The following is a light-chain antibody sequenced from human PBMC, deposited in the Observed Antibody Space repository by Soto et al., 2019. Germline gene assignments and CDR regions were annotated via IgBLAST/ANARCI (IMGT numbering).Light chain of an antibody. Sequence: QLVLTQSPSVSGAPRQRVTISCSGSSSNIESNAVNWYQQIPGKAPKLLIFYDDLLPSGVSDRFSGSKSGTTASLAISGLQSEDEADYFCAAWDDDLKGWVFGGGTKLTVL. CDR2: YDD. V-gene: IGLV1-36*01. J-gene: IGLJ3*02. CDR1: SSNIESNA. CDR3: AAWDDDLKGWV.